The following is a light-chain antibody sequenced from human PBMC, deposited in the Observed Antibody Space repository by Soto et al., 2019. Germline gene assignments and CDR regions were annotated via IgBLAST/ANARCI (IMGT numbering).Light chain of an antibody. V-gene: IGKV3-20*01. CDR2: GAS. J-gene: IGKJ1*01. CDR1: QSVWNNY. Sequence: EIVLTQSPGTLSLSPGERATLSCRASQSVWNNYLAWYQQKPGQAPRLLIYGASSRATGIPDKFSGSGSGTDFTLTISRLEPEDFAEYYCQHYGSSPQTFGQGTKV. CDR3: QHYGSSPQT.